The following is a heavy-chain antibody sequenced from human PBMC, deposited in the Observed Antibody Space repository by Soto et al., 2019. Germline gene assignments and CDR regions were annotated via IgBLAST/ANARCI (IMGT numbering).Heavy chain of an antibody. CDR2: LDGAGGST. CDR3: TATGDGYGS. J-gene: IGHJ2*01. Sequence: GGSLRLSCLASGFTFSDYAMTWVRHVPGRGLEWVASLDGAGGSTYYADSVRGRFTISSDNSQNTLFLQMKSLVDDEAAISYCTATGDGYGSGGR. V-gene: IGHV3-23*01. D-gene: IGHD3-10*01. CDR1: GFTFSDYA.